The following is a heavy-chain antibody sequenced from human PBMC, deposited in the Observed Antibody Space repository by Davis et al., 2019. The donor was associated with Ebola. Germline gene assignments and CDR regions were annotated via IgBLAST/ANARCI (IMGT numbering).Heavy chain of an antibody. CDR2: IYYSGST. J-gene: IGHJ6*02. CDR1: GGSISSYY. CDR3: ARVESHYDLLTGYIYYYYGMDV. D-gene: IGHD3-9*01. Sequence: SETLSLTCTVSGGSISSYYWNWIRQPPGKGLEWIGYIYYSGSTDYNPSLKSRVTISVDTSKNQFSLKLSSVTTADTAAYYCARVESHYDLLTGYIYYYYGMDVWGQGTTVTVSS. V-gene: IGHV4-59*01.